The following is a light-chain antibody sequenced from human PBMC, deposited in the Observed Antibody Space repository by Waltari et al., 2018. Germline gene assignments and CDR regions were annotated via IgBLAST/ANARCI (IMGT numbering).Light chain of an antibody. Sequence: QSALIHPASVSGSPGHSITISCPGTSSAVGGYNFDYWYQHHPGRAPKLMIYDVNKRPSGVSHRFSGSKSGDTASLTISGLLTEDEADYYCSSYAGSSIPVVFGGGTKLTVL. J-gene: IGLJ2*01. V-gene: IGLV2-23*02. CDR3: SSYAGSSIPVV. CDR1: SSAVGGYNF. CDR2: DVN.